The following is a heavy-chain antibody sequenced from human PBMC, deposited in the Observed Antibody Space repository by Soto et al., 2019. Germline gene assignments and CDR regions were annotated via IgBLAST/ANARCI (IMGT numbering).Heavy chain of an antibody. D-gene: IGHD2-2*01. CDR3: ARGYCSSTSCYYDY. CDR1: GGSISSYD. J-gene: IGHJ4*02. CDR2: IYYSGST. V-gene: IGHV4-59*01. Sequence: LSLTCTVSGGSISSYDFSWIRQPPVKGLEWIGYIYYSGSTNYNPSLKRRVTISVDTSKNQFSLKLSSVTAADTAAYYCARGYCSSTSCYYDYWGQGTLVTVSS.